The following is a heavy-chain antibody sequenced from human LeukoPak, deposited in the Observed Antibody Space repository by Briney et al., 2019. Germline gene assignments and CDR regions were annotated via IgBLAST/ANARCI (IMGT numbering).Heavy chain of an antibody. D-gene: IGHD1-26*01. V-gene: IGHV7-4-1*02. Sequence: ASVKVSCKASGYSFTSYAMNWVRQAPGQGLEWMGWINTNTGNPTYAQGFTGRFVFSLDTSVSTAYLQISSLKAEDIAVYYCARGIKLEWELPHFDYWAREPWSPSPQ. CDR3: ARGIKLEWELPHFDY. J-gene: IGHJ4*02. CDR1: GYSFTSYA. CDR2: INTNTGNP.